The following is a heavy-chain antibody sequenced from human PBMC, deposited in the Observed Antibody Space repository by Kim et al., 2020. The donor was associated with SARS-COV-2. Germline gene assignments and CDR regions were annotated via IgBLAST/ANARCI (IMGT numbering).Heavy chain of an antibody. V-gene: IGHV3-74*01. CDR3: VRGGFGSGTDS. J-gene: IGHJ4*02. Sequence: SGTPVGGRFTISSDNAKNTVYLQMNSLGGDDTALYYCVRGGFGSGTDSWGQGTLVTVSS. D-gene: IGHD3-10*01.